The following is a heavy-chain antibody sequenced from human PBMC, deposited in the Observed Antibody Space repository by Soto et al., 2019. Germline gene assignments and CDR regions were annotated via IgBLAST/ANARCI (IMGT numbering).Heavy chain of an antibody. CDR1: GFTFSSYS. D-gene: IGHD6-19*01. CDR2: ISSSSSYI. J-gene: IGHJ4*02. V-gene: IGHV3-21*01. CDR3: ASPGIAVTGAGDY. Sequence: VGSLRLSCAASGFTFSSYSMNWVRQAPGKGLEWVSSISSSSSYIYYADSVKGRFTISRDNAKNSLYLQMNSLRAEDTAVYYCASPGIAVTGAGDYWGQGTLVTVS.